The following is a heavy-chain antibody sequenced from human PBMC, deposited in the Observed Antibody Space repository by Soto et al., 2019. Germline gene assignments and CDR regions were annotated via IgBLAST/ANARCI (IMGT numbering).Heavy chain of an antibody. CDR2: IDYSGRT. CDR3: ARVYVEMATILFDY. CDR1: GGSISSGDYY. V-gene: IGHV4-31*03. J-gene: IGHJ4*02. Sequence: QVQLQESGPGLVKPSQTLSLTCTVSGGSISSGDYYWSWIRQHPGKGLEWIGYIDYSGRTYYNPSFRRRVTISVVSSKSRFSLQLSSVTAADTAVYYCARVYVEMATILFDYWGQGTLVTVSS. D-gene: IGHD5-12*01.